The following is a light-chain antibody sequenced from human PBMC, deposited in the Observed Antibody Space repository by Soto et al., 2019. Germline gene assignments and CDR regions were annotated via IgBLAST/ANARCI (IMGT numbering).Light chain of an antibody. J-gene: IGLJ1*01. CDR3: AAWDDSLSGVFV. CDR2: SNN. CDR1: SSNIGSTY. V-gene: IGLV1-47*02. Sequence: QSALTQPPSASGTPGQRVTISCSGSSSNIGSTYVYWYQQLPGTAPKLLIYSNNQRPPGVADRFSGSTSGTTASPPTSGLRSEDETDYYCAAWDDSLSGVFVFGTRSKVTVL.